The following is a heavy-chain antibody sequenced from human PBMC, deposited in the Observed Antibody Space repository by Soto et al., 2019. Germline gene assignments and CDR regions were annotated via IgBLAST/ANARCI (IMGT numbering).Heavy chain of an antibody. D-gene: IGHD4-17*01. CDR3: ARDWGMTTSKDYSYTEIDV. V-gene: IGHV1-69*13. CDR1: GGTFSSYA. J-gene: IGHJ6*02. Sequence: ASVKVSCKASGGTFSSYAISWVRQAPGQGLEWMGGIIPIFGTANYAQKFQGRVTITADESTSTAYMELSSLRSEDTAVYYCARDWGMTTSKDYSYTEIDVLGLGTT. CDR2: IIPIFGTA.